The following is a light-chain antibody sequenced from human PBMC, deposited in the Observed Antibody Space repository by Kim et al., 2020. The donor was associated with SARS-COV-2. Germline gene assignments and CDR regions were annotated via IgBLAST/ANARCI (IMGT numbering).Light chain of an antibody. CDR1: NSNLGNNY. CDR2: RDD. CDR3: AAWDDSLNAWV. Sequence: QSVLTQPPSASETPGQRVTLSCSGSNSNLGNNYVYWHQQFPGMAPKVIIFRDDERPSGVPGRFSASKSGTSASLAISAVRSEDEAHYYCAAWDDSLNAWVFGGGTQLTVL. V-gene: IGLV1-47*01. J-gene: IGLJ3*02.